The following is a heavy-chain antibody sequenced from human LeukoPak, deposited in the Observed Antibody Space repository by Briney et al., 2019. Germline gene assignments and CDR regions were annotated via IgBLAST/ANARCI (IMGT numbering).Heavy chain of an antibody. Sequence: SVKASCKASGGTFSSYAISWVRQAPGQGLEWMGGIIPIFGTANYAQKFQGRVTITADESTSTAYMELSSLRSEDTAVYYCARNPYCYDSSGYYYADYWGQGTLVTVSS. CDR3: ARNPYCYDSSGYYYADY. J-gene: IGHJ4*02. V-gene: IGHV1-69*13. D-gene: IGHD3-22*01. CDR2: IIPIFGTA. CDR1: GGTFSSYA.